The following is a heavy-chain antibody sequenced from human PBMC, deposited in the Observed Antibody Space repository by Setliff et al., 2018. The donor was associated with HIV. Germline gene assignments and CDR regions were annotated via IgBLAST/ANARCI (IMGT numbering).Heavy chain of an antibody. Sequence: PGGSLRLSCVTSGFSFNNYGMHWVRQAPGKGLEWVAVIWYDGSNRYYADSVKGRFTISRDTFRNTLYLQMNSLRAEDTAVYYCALGGYGIAAAGTIYYYYGLDVWGQGTTVTVSS. CDR2: IWYDGSNR. CDR1: GFSFNNYG. V-gene: IGHV3-30*02. D-gene: IGHD6-13*01. CDR3: ALGGYGIAAAGTIYYYYGLDV. J-gene: IGHJ6*02.